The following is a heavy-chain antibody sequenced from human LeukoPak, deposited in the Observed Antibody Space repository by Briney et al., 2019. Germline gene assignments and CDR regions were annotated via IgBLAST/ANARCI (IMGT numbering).Heavy chain of an antibody. CDR3: VGSDSSSSHTAFDI. V-gene: IGHV4-4*07. D-gene: IGHD6-13*01. CDR1: GGSISSYY. J-gene: IGHJ3*02. Sequence: PSETLSLTCTVSGGSISSYYWSWLRQPAGKGLEWIGRIYSSGSTNHNPSLESRVTMSVDTSKNQFSLKLSSVTAADTAVYYCVGSDSSSSHTAFDIWGQGTMVTVSS. CDR2: IYSSGST.